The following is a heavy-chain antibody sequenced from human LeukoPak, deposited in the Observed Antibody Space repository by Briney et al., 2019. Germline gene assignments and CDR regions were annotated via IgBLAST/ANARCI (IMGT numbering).Heavy chain of an antibody. J-gene: IGHJ5*02. Sequence: PGRSLRLSCAASGFTFSSFGMHWVRQAPGKGLEWVAVIWGDGSTKKYADSVKGRFTISRDNSKNTLYLQMNSLRAEDTAVYYCAKEVMMATKANWFDPWGQGTLVTVSS. CDR2: IWGDGSTK. CDR1: GFTFSSFG. V-gene: IGHV3-33*06. D-gene: IGHD5-24*01. CDR3: AKEVMMATKANWFDP.